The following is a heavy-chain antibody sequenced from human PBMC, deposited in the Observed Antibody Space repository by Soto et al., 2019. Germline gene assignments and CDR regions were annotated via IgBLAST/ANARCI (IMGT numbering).Heavy chain of an antibody. CDR2: IIPIFGTA. Sequence: SVKVSCKASGGTFSSYAISWVRQAPGQGLEWMGGIIPIFGTANYAQKFQGRVTITADESTSTAYMELSSLRSEDTAVYYCARTYYYDSSGYFNWFDPWGQGTLVTVS. D-gene: IGHD3-22*01. CDR3: ARTYYYDSSGYFNWFDP. CDR1: GGTFSSYA. J-gene: IGHJ5*02. V-gene: IGHV1-69*13.